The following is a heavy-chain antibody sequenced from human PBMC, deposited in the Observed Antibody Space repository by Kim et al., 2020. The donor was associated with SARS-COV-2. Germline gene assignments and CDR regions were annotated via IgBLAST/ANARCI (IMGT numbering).Heavy chain of an antibody. CDR2: T. Sequence: TDYAAPVKGRFTISRDDSNTTLYRQMNSLKTGDTAVYYCTTDFGSGLVGYWGQGTLVTVSS. CDR3: TTDFGSGLVGY. V-gene: IGHV3-15*01. D-gene: IGHD2-15*01. J-gene: IGHJ4*02.